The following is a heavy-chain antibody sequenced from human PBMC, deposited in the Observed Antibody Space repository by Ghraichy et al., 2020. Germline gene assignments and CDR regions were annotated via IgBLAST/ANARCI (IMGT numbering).Heavy chain of an antibody. Sequence: GGSLRLSCAASGFTFTSYNLNWVRQAPGKGLEWLSSIWSNGIYADSVKGRFIISRDNAKNSLYLQMNSLRDEDTTVYYCVRDHSWAFDYWGQGILVTVSS. D-gene: IGHD3-16*01. V-gene: IGHV3-48*02. J-gene: IGHJ4*02. CDR2: IWSNGI. CDR3: VRDHSWAFDY. CDR1: GFTFTSYN.